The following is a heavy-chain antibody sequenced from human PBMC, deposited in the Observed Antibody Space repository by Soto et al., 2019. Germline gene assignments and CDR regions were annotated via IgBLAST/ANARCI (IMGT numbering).Heavy chain of an antibody. CDR1: GGSISTYY. V-gene: IGHV4-59*08. CDR3: ATAAAVTSSWDS. J-gene: IGHJ1*01. CDR2: VFYSGSA. Sequence: QVQLQESGPGLVKPSETLSLTCTVSGGSISTYYWNWIRQPPGQGLEWIAYVFYSGSANYNSSLKSRVTLSVDTSKNQFSLKLSSVTAADTAVYYCATAAAVTSSWDSWGQGALVTVSS. D-gene: IGHD6-13*01.